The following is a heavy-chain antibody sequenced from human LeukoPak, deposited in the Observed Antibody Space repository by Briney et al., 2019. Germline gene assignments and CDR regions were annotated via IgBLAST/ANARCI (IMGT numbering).Heavy chain of an antibody. J-gene: IGHJ3*02. CDR1: GGTFSSYA. CDR3: ARGVLRFLSGAFDI. Sequence: GASVKVSCKASGGTFSSYAISWVRQAPGQGLEWMGGIIPIFGTANYAQKFQGRVTITTDESTSTAYMELSSLRSEDTAVYYCARGVLRFLSGAFDIWGQGTMVTVSS. CDR2: IIPIFGTA. D-gene: IGHD3-3*01. V-gene: IGHV1-69*05.